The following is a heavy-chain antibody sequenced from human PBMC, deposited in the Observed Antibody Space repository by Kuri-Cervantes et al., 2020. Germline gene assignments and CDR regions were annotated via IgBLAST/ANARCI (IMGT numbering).Heavy chain of an antibody. D-gene: IGHD5-24*01. V-gene: IGHV3-30-3*01. Sequence: GGSLRLSCVASGCIFETNVIHWGRQAPGEGLEWVAALSYQRSVKNCVDSVMDRFKFSRDKSKKPLYVQMNTLRGEDTAVYYCARDSRVEMATIIGEIEDYWGQGTLVTVSS. CDR3: ARDSRVEMATIIGEIEDY. CDR2: LSYQRSVK. J-gene: IGHJ4*02. CDR1: GCIFETNV.